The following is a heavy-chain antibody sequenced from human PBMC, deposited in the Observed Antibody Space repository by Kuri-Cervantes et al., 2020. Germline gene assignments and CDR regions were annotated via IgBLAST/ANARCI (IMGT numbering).Heavy chain of an antibody. J-gene: IGHJ6*02. V-gene: IGHV3-30-3*02. Sequence: GGSLRLSCAASGLIFSTYAMHWVRQAPGKGLEWVAVISYDGSNKYYADSVKGRFTISRDNSKNTLYLQMNSLRAEDTAVYYCAKSDYYDFWRYHYGMDVWGQGTTVTVSS. CDR1: GLIFSTYA. D-gene: IGHD3-3*01. CDR2: ISYDGSNK. CDR3: AKSDYYDFWRYHYGMDV.